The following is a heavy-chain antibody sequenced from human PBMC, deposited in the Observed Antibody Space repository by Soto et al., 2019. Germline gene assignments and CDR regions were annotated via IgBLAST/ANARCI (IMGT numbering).Heavy chain of an antibody. CDR3: ARSVAFWSGHEPNNWFAP. V-gene: IGHV3-30-3*01. CDR1: EFHFSSYA. J-gene: IGHJ5*02. D-gene: IGHD3-3*01. Sequence: SMSLPCSASEFHFSSYALHWVRPAPGKGLEWVAVISYDGGKKYYAASVKGRFTISRDNSKNTLYLQMNSLRVEDTALYYCARSVAFWSGHEPNNWFAPWGQGTLVTVSS. CDR2: ISYDGGKK.